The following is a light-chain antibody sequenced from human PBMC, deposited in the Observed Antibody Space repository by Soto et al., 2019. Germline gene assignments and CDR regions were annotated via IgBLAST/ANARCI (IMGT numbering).Light chain of an antibody. CDR3: ETWDINTHVV. CDR2: LEGSGSF. J-gene: IGLJ2*01. V-gene: IGLV4-60*02. CDR1: SGHSSYI. Sequence: QPVLTQSSSASASLGSSVKLTCTLSSGHSSYIIAWHQQQPEKAPRYLMNLEGSGSFNKGSGVPDRFSGSSSGAARYLTISNLQFEDEADYYCETWDINTHVVFGGGTKLTVL.